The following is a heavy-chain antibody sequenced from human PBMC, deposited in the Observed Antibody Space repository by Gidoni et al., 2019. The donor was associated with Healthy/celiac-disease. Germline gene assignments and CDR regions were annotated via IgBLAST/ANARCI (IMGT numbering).Heavy chain of an antibody. J-gene: IGHJ3*02. D-gene: IGHD6-13*01. CDR2: IGTAGDT. CDR1: GSTFSRYD. CDR3: ARLAAAGQGAFDI. Sequence: EVQLVESGGGLVQPGGSLRLSCAASGSTFSRYDMHWVRKATGKGLEWVSAIGTAGDTYYPGSVKGRFTISRENAKNSLYLQMNSLRAGDTAVYYCARLAAAGQGAFDIWGQGTMVTVSS. V-gene: IGHV3-13*01.